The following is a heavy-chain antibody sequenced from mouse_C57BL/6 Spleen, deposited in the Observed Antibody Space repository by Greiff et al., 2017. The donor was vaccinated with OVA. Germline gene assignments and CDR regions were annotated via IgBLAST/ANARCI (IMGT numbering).Heavy chain of an antibody. V-gene: IGHV7-3*01. CDR3: ARYYDYDYYAMDY. CDR2: IRNKANGYTT. CDR1: GFTFTDYY. D-gene: IGHD2-4*01. Sequence: DVKLVESGGGLVQPGGSLSLSCAASGFTFTDYYMSWVRQPPGKALEWLGFIRNKANGYTTEYSASVKGRFTISRDNSQSILYLQMNALRAEDSATYYCARYYDYDYYAMDYWGQGTSVTVSS. J-gene: IGHJ4*01.